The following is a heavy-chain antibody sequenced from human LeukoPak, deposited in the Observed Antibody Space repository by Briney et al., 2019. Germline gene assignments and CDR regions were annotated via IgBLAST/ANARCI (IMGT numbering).Heavy chain of an antibody. J-gene: IGHJ5*02. V-gene: IGHV3-30-3*01. CDR2: ISFDGSQK. CDR1: RFTFSSYA. CDR3: AREELWSNIAAAGYNWFDP. Sequence: GGSLRLSCATSRFTFSSYAMHWVRQAPGKGLEWVAVISFDGSQKYYADSVKGRFTISRDNSKNTLYLQMNSLRAEDTAVYYCAREELWSNIAAAGYNWFDPWGQGTLVTVSS. D-gene: IGHD6-13*01.